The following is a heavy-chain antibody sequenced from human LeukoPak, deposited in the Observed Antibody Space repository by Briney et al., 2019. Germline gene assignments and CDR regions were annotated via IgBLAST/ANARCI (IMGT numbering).Heavy chain of an antibody. D-gene: IGHD2-2*01. V-gene: IGHV4-34*01. CDR2: INHSGST. Sequence: SETLSLTCAVYGGSFSGYYWSWIRRPPGKGLEWIGEINHSGSTNYNPSLKSRVTISVDTSKNQFSLKLSSVTAADTAVYYCARGLDPNCSSTSCYRNWFDPWGQGTLVTVSS. CDR3: ARGLDPNCSSTSCYRNWFDP. CDR1: GGSFSGYY. J-gene: IGHJ5*02.